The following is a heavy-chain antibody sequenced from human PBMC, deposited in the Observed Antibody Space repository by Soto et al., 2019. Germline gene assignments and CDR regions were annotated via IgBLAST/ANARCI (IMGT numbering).Heavy chain of an antibody. D-gene: IGHD2-21*02. J-gene: IGHJ4*02. CDR2: IIPIFGTA. CDR1: GGTFSSYA. Sequence: ASVKVSCKASGGTFSSYAISWVRQAPGQGLEWMGGIIPIFGTANYAQKFQGRVTITADESTSTAYMQLSSLRSEDTAVYYCVANVVVTPTGSDYWGQGTLVTVCS. CDR3: VANVVVTPTGSDY. V-gene: IGHV1-69*13.